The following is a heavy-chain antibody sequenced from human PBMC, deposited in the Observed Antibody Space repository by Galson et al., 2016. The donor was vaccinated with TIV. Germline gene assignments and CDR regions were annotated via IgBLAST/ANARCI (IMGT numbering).Heavy chain of an antibody. Sequence: SETLSLTCTVSGGSISSYYWSWIRQPPGKGLEWIGYIYYSGSTNYNPSLKSRVTISVDTSKNQFSLKLSSVTAADTAVYYCARHTSDWDKRVDYWGQGILVTVSS. V-gene: IGHV4-59*01. J-gene: IGHJ4*02. D-gene: IGHD1/OR15-1a*01. CDR1: GGSISSYY. CDR3: ARHTSDWDKRVDY. CDR2: IYYSGST.